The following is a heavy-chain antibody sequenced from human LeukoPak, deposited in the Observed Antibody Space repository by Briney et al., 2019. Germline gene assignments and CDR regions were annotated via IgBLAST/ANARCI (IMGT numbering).Heavy chain of an antibody. CDR3: ARDGYSGSYYDY. CDR2: IKQDGSEK. CDR1: RFTFSRYW. Sequence: PGGSLRLSCVVSRFTFSRYWMSWVRQAPGKGLEWVANIKQDGSEKYYVDSVKGRFTISRDNAKNSLYLQMNSLRAEDTAVYYCARDGYSGSYYDYWGQGTLVTVSS. D-gene: IGHD1-26*01. V-gene: IGHV3-7*04. J-gene: IGHJ4*02.